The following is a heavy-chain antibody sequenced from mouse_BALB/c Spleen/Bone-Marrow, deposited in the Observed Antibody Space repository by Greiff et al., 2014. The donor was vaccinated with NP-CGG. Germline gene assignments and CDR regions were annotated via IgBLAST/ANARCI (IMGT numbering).Heavy chain of an antibody. CDR2: IWSGGST. D-gene: IGHD1-1*01. Sequence: VKLQESGPGLVQPSQSLSITCTVSGFSLTSYGVHWVRQSPGKGLEWLGVIWSGGSTDYNAAFISRLSISKDNSKSQVFFKMKSLQANDTAIYYCARRGGTTTPFAYWGQGTLVTVSA. CDR3: ARRGGTTTPFAY. V-gene: IGHV2-2*02. J-gene: IGHJ3*01. CDR1: GFSLTSYG.